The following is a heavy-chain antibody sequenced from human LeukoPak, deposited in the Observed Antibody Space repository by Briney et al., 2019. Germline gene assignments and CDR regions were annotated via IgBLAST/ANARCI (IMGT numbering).Heavy chain of an antibody. CDR2: VFYSGST. V-gene: IGHV4-39*01. CDR3: ARQEYYFDY. J-gene: IGHJ4*02. Sequence: SETLSLTCTVSGGSISSDIYYWAWIRQPPGKGLEWIGNVFYSGSTHYSPSLKSRVTLSVDTSKNQFSLQLDSVTAADTALYYCARQEYYFDYWGQGTLVTVSS. CDR1: GGSISSDIYY.